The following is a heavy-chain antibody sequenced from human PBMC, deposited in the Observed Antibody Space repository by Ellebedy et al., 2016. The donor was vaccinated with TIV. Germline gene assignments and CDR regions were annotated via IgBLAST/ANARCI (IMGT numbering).Heavy chain of an antibody. CDR1: GFILSNYW. J-gene: IGHJ4*02. Sequence: GESLKISXAASGFILSNYWMHWVRQVPGKGLVWVSYIRGVGISTSYADSVKGRFTISRDNAKNTMYLQMNSLRAEDTAVYYCARDGVGLIDLDSWGQGTLVTVSS. V-gene: IGHV3-74*01. CDR2: IRGVGIST. CDR3: ARDGVGLIDLDS. D-gene: IGHD3-3*01.